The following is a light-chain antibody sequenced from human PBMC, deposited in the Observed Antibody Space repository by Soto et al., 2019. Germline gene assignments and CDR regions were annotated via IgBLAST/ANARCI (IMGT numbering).Light chain of an antibody. CDR3: QQYNSYSSWT. V-gene: IGKV1-5*01. J-gene: IGKJ1*01. CDR1: QGISSW. Sequence: IQMTQSPSSVSASVGDRVTITCRAIQGISSWLAWYQQKPGRAPKLLIYDASTLESGVPSRFSGSGSGTEFTLTISSLQTDDFATYYCQQYNSYSSWTFGQGTKVDIK. CDR2: DAS.